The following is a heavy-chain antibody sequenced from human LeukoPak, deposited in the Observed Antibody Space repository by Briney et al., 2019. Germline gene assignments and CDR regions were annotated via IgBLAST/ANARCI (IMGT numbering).Heavy chain of an antibody. CDR2: IIPILGTA. J-gene: IGHJ4*02. CDR3: ASLLSDYYGSGKVSIDY. V-gene: IGHV1-69*13. CDR1: GGTFSSYA. D-gene: IGHD3-10*01. Sequence: AASVKVSCKASGGTFSSYAISWVRQAPGQGLEWMGGIIPILGTANYAQKFQGRVTITADESTSTAYMELSSLRSEDTAVYYCASLLSDYYGSGKVSIDYWGQGTLVTVSS.